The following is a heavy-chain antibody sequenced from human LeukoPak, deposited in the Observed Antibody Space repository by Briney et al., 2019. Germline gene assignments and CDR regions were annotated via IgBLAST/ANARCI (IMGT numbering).Heavy chain of an antibody. V-gene: IGHV4-38-2*02. Sequence: SETLSLICTVSGYSISSGYYWGWIRQPPGKGLEWIGSIYHSGSTYYNPSLKSRVTISVDTSKNQFSLKLSSVTAADTAVYYCAREGYDSNGYPFFDIWGQGTMVTASS. CDR3: AREGYDSNGYPFFDI. J-gene: IGHJ3*02. CDR1: GYSISSGYY. D-gene: IGHD3-22*01. CDR2: IYHSGST.